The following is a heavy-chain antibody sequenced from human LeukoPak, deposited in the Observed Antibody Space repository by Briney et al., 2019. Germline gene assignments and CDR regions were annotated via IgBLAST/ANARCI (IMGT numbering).Heavy chain of an antibody. CDR3: AKDLHYGSADY. CDR2: ISGSSSTI. CDR1: GFSFSSNS. V-gene: IGHV3-48*04. D-gene: IGHD3-10*01. J-gene: IGHJ4*02. Sequence: PGGSLRLSCAASGFSFSSNSMNWVRQAPGKGLEWVSYISGSSSTIYYADSVKGRFTISRDNAKNALYLQMNSLRAEDTAVYYCAKDLHYGSADYWGQGTLVTVSS.